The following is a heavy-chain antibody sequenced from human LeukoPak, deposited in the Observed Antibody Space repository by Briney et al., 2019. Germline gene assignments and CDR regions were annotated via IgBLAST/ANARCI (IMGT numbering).Heavy chain of an antibody. CDR2: INHSGST. CDR3: ASSIGRYSSSSLTFDY. CDR1: GGSFSGYY. D-gene: IGHD6-6*01. Sequence: SETLSLTCAVYGGSFSGYYWSWIRQPPGKGLEWIGEINHSGSTNYNPSLKSRVTISVVTSKNQFSLKLSSVTAADTAVYYCASSIGRYSSSSLTFDYWGQGTLVTVSS. J-gene: IGHJ4*02. V-gene: IGHV4-34*01.